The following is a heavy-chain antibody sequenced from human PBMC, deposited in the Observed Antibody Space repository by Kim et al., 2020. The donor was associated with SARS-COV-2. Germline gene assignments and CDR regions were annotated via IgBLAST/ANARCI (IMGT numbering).Heavy chain of an antibody. D-gene: IGHD3-16*01. CDR2: IGGYTIRI. CDR3: ARSLVGAPFDY. V-gene: IGHV3-21*01. J-gene: IGHJ4*02. CDR1: GFTFSIYS. Sequence: GGSLRLSCAASGFTFSIYSMSWVRQAPGKVPEWVSVIGGYTIRIYYADSVKGRFTISRDNAKNSLYLEMNSLGADDTAVYSCARSLVGAPFDYWGQGTLVTVSS.